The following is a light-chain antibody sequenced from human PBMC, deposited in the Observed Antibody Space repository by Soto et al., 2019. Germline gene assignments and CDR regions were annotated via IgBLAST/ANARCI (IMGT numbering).Light chain of an antibody. J-gene: IGKJ1*01. CDR1: QTVRNNY. Sequence: EFVLTQSPGTLSLSPGERSTLSCRASQTVRNNYLAWYQQKPGQAPRLLIYDASSRATGIPERFSGGGYGTDLTITISSMKNEDFETYYCQQSYINTVTFGQGTQVDIK. CDR3: QQSYINTVT. V-gene: IGKV3D-20*02. CDR2: DAS.